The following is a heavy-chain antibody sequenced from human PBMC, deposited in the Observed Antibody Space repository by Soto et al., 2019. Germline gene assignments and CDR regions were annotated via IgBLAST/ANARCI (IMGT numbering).Heavy chain of an antibody. CDR3: ARVGGLWRWLQELDY. CDR1: GGTFSSYA. V-gene: IGHV1-69*13. J-gene: IGHJ4*02. Sequence: SVKVSCKASGGTFSSYAISWVRQAPGQGLEWMGGIIPIFGTANYAQKFQGRVTITADESTSTAYMELSSLRSEDTAVYYCARVGGLWRWLQELDYWGQGTLVTVSS. D-gene: IGHD5-12*01. CDR2: IIPIFGTA.